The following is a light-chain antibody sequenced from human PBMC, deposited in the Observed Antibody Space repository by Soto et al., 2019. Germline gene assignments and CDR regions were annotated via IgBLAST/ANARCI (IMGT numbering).Light chain of an antibody. J-gene: IGLJ1*01. CDR1: SSDVGGYNY. CDR2: AVS. Sequence: QSVLTQPASVSGSPGQSITISCTGTSSDVGGYNYVSWYQQHPGKAPKLMIYAVSNRPSGVSNRFSGSKSGNTATLTISGLLAEDEADYYCCSYTVSGTYVFGTGTKVT. CDR3: CSYTVSGTYV. V-gene: IGLV2-14*01.